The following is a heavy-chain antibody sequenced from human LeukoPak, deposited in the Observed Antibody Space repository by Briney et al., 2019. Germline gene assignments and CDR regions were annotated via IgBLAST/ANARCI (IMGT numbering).Heavy chain of an antibody. D-gene: IGHD6-13*01. CDR3: ARMYSTYYYYMDV. Sequence: GGSLRLSCAASGFTFSSYSMNWVRQAPGKGLEWVSSISCSSSYIYYADSVKGRFTISRDNAKNSLYLQMNSLRAEDTAVYYCARMYSTYYYYMDVWGKGTTVTVSS. CDR1: GFTFSSYS. V-gene: IGHV3-21*01. J-gene: IGHJ6*03. CDR2: ISCSSSYI.